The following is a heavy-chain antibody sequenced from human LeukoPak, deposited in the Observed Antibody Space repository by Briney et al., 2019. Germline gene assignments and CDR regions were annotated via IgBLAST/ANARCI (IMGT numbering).Heavy chain of an antibody. Sequence: PGASLRLSCAASGFTFSNYWMHWVRQAPGKGLVWVSRIDSDGNNIKYADSVKGRFTISRDNAKNTLYLQMNSLRDEDTAVYYCISSFFGDYNYWGQGTLVTVSS. J-gene: IGHJ4*02. V-gene: IGHV3-74*01. D-gene: IGHD4-17*01. CDR1: GFTFSNYW. CDR2: IDSDGNNI. CDR3: ISSFFGDYNY.